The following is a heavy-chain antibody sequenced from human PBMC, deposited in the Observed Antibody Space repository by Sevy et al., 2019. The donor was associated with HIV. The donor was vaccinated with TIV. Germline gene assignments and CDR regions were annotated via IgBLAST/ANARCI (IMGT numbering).Heavy chain of an antibody. CDR1: GFTFSSYW. V-gene: IGHV3-7*01. J-gene: IGHJ2*01. D-gene: IGHD3-10*01. CDR2: IKQDGSEK. Sequence: GGSLRLSCAASGFTFSSYWMSWVRQAPGKGLEWVANIKQDGSEKYYVDSVKGRFTISRDNAKNSLYLQMNSLRAEDTAVYYCARVLGVYGSGSYYPPPLVSNLDWYFDLWGRGTLVTVSS. CDR3: ARVLGVYGSGSYYPPPLVSNLDWYFDL.